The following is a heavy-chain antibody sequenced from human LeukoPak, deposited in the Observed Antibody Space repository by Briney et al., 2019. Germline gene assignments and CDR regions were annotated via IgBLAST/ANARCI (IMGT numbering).Heavy chain of an antibody. D-gene: IGHD2-15*01. V-gene: IGHV3-49*04. CDR1: GFTLGTYG. CDR3: TRDPYCSGGSCY. Sequence: PGGSLTPSCSASGFTLGTYGLSWVRQAPGKGLEWVGLIRSKAYGGTTQYAASVKGRFTISRDDSKSIAYLQMNSLKTEDTAIYYCTRDPYCSGGSCYWGQGTLVTVSS. J-gene: IGHJ4*02. CDR2: IRSKAYGGTT.